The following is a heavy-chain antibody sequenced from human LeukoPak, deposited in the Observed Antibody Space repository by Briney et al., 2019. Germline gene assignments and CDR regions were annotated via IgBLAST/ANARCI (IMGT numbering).Heavy chain of an antibody. CDR3: VKGAVAASRVWLDP. J-gene: IGHJ5*02. CDR2: ISSNGYST. Sequence: GGSLRLSCSASGFTFSTYAMHWVRQVPGKGLEYVSAISSNGYSTYYPDSVKDRFTISRDNSKDTPYLQMSSLRPEDTAVYYCVKGAVAASRVWLDPWGQGTLVTVSS. V-gene: IGHV3-64D*09. CDR1: GFTFSTYA. D-gene: IGHD6-6*01.